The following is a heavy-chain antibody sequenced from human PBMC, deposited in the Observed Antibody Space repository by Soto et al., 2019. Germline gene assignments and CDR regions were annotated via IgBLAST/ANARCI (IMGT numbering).Heavy chain of an antibody. CDR1: GFTFSSYG. D-gene: IGHD3-10*01. V-gene: IGHV3-33*01. CDR3: ARLNVLLWFGGFDP. J-gene: IGHJ5*02. CDR2: IWYDGSNK. Sequence: QVQLVESGGGVVQPGRSLRLSCAASGFTFSSYGMHWVRQAPGKGLEWVAVIWYDGSNKYYADSVKGRFTISRDNSKNTLYLQMNSLRAEDTAVYYCARLNVLLWFGGFDPWGQGTLVTVSS.